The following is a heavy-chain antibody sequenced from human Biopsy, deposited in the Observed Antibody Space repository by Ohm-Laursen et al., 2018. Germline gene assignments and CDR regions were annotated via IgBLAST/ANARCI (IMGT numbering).Heavy chain of an antibody. CDR3: ARGVPHYDGSGFPLAGYWYFDL. CDR2: ISYSGTT. Sequence: TLSLTCTVSGGSIGGGEYYWNWIRQHPGKGLEWIGLISYSGTTFYHPSLESLLTISIDTSKNHFSLNLRSVTAADTAVYYCARGVPHYDGSGFPLAGYWYFDLWGRGTLVTVSS. CDR1: GGSIGGGEYY. V-gene: IGHV4-31*01. J-gene: IGHJ2*01. D-gene: IGHD3-22*01.